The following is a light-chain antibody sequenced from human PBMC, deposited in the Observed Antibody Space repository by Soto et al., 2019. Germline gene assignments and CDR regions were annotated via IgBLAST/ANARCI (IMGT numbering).Light chain of an antibody. CDR3: QRYNSNSRT. J-gene: IGKJ1*01. V-gene: IGKV1-5*01. Sequence: DIQMTQSPSTLSASVGDRVTITCRASQNVDHWVAWYQQKPGKAPKFLIYDASNLESGVPSRFSGRGSGTEFTLTISSVQPDDFATYYCQRYNSNSRTFGQGTRV. CDR2: DAS. CDR1: QNVDHW.